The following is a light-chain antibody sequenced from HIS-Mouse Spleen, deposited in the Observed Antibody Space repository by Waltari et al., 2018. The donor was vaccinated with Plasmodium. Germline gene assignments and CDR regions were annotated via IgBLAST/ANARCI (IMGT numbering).Light chain of an antibody. CDR1: SSDVGGSNY. CDR3: CSYAGSYTYV. J-gene: IGLJ1*01. Sequence: QSALTQPRSVSGSPGQSVPISCPGTSSDVGGSNYVSWYQQHPGKAPKLMIYDVSKRPSGVPDRFSGSKSGNTASLTISGLQAEDEADYYCCSYAGSYTYVFGTGTKVTVL. V-gene: IGLV2-11*01. CDR2: DVS.